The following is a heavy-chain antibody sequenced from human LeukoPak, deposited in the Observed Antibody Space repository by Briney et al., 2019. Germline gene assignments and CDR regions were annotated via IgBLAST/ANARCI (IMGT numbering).Heavy chain of an antibody. D-gene: IGHD3-3*01. V-gene: IGHV4-61*05. J-gene: IGHJ4*02. CDR3: ASITYPDFWSGYYGYFDY. Sequence: SETLSLTCTVSGGSISSSSYNWGWIRQPPGKGLEWIGYIYYSGSTNYNPSLKSRVTISVDTSKNQFSLKLSSVTAADTAVYYCASITYPDFWSGYYGYFDYWGQGTLVTVSS. CDR1: GGSISSSSYN. CDR2: IYYSGST.